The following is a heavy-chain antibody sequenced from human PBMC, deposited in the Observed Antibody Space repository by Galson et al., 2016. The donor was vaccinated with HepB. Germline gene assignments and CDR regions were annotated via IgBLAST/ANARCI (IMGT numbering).Heavy chain of an antibody. Sequence: SLRLSCAASGFTFRTYAMSWVRRAPGKGLEWVSTISGSGGSTYSEDSVKGRFTISRDNSKNTLYLQMNSLRAEDTAVYYCAREGVTTVTIPEHFQHWGQGTLVTVSS. V-gene: IGHV3-23*01. CDR2: ISGSGGST. CDR3: AREGVTTVTIPEHFQH. CDR1: GFTFRTYA. J-gene: IGHJ1*01. D-gene: IGHD4-17*01.